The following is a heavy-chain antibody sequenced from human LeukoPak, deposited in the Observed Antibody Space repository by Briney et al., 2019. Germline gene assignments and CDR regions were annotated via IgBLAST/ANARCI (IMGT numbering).Heavy chain of an antibody. CDR1: GFTFSTYA. V-gene: IGHV3-23*03. CDR3: AKGRRDGYNFDFDY. Sequence: HTGGSLRLSCAASGFTFSTYAMNWVRHTPGKGLEWVSVIYSGGSIYYADSVKGRFTISRDNSKNTLYLQMNSLRAEDTAVYYCAKGRRDGYNFDFDYWGQGTLVTVSS. D-gene: IGHD5-24*01. CDR2: IYSGGSI. J-gene: IGHJ4*02.